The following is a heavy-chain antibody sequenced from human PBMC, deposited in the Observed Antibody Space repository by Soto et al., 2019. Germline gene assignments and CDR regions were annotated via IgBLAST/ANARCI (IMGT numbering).Heavy chain of an antibody. CDR2: IYYSGST. CDR1: GGSISSGGYY. V-gene: IGHV4-31*03. D-gene: IGHD2-15*01. Sequence: SSETLSLTCTVSGGSISSGGYYWSWIRQHPGKGLEWIGYIYYSGSTYYNPSLKSRVTISVDTSKNQFSLKLSSVTAADTAVYYCARIYCSGGSCYSGGTPFDPWGQGTLVTVSS. J-gene: IGHJ5*02. CDR3: ARIYCSGGSCYSGGTPFDP.